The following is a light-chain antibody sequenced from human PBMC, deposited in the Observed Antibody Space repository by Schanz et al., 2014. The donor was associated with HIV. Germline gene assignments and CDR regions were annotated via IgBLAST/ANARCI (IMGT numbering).Light chain of an antibody. V-gene: IGKV3-15*01. CDR1: QSVSSN. J-gene: IGKJ4*01. CDR2: GAS. Sequence: EIVMTQSPATLSLSPGERATLSCRASQSVSSNLAWYQQKSGQAPRLLIYGASTRATGIPARFSGSGSGTEFTLTISSLQAEDVAVYYCQQRSNWPPLTFGGGTKVEIK. CDR3: QQRSNWPPLT.